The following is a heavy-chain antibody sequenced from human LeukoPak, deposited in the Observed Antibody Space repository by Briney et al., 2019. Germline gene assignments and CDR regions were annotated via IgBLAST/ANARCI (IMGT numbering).Heavy chain of an antibody. CDR3: AGQLVAATRGRWFDP. CDR2: IYPGDSDT. CDR1: GYSFTSYW. J-gene: IGHJ5*02. Sequence: GESLKISCKGSGYSFTSYWIGWVRQMPGKGLEWMGIIYPGDSDTRYSPSFQGQVTISADKSISTAYLQWSSLKASDTAMYYCAGQLVAATRGRWFDPWGQGTLVTVSS. V-gene: IGHV5-51*01. D-gene: IGHD2-15*01.